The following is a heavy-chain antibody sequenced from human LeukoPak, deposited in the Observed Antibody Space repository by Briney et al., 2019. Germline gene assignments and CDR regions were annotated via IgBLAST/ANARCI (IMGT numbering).Heavy chain of an antibody. CDR3: ARGVNLGPDYYDSSGYYGY. Sequence: ASVKVSCKASGYTFTSYYMHWVRQAPGQGLEWMGINNPSGGSTSYAQKFQGRVTMTRDMSTSTVYMELSSLRSEDTAVYYCARGVNLGPDYYDSSGYYGYWGQGTLVTVSS. CDR1: GYTFTSYY. CDR2: NNPSGGST. D-gene: IGHD3-22*01. J-gene: IGHJ4*02. V-gene: IGHV1-46*01.